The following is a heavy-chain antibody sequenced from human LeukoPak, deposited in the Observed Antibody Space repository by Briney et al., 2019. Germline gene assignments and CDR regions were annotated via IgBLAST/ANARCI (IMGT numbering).Heavy chain of an antibody. D-gene: IGHD6-19*01. CDR2: IYPGDSDT. CDR3: AAGGSSGWYVFDY. V-gene: IGHV5-51*01. J-gene: IGHJ4*02. Sequence: GESLEISCKGSGYSFTSYWIGWVRQMPGKGREWMGIIYPGDSDTRYSPSFQGQVTISADKSISTAYLQWSSLRASDTAMYYCAAGGSSGWYVFDYWGQGTLVTVSS. CDR1: GYSFTSYW.